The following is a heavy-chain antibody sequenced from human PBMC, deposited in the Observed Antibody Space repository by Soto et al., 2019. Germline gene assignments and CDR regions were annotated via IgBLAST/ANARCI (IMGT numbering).Heavy chain of an antibody. CDR2: IIPIFDTA. J-gene: IGHJ4*02. CDR1: GGTFSSYA. Sequence: SVKVSCKASGGTFSSYAISWVRQAPGQGLEWMGGIIPIFDTANYAQKFQGRVTITADESTSTAYMELSSLRSEDTAVYYCAFFRAVTLQYYFVYWGQRPLVTVS. CDR3: AFFRAVTLQYYFVY. D-gene: IGHD4-17*01. V-gene: IGHV1-69*13.